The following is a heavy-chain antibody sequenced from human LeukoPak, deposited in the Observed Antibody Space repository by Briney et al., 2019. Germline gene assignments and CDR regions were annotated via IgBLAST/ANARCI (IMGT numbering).Heavy chain of an antibody. Sequence: GGSLRLSCAASGFTFSSYEMNWVRQAPGKGLEWVSYISSSGSTMYYADSVKGRFTVSRDNAKNSLYLQMNSLRAEDTAVYYCARSERITMIVVVTVYYYYYMDVWGKGTTVTISS. CDR2: ISSSGSTM. J-gene: IGHJ6*03. CDR1: GFTFSSYE. V-gene: IGHV3-48*03. D-gene: IGHD3-22*01. CDR3: ARSERITMIVVVTVYYYYYMDV.